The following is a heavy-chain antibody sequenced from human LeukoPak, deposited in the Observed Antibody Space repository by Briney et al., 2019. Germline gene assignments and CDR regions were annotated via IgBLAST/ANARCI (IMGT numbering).Heavy chain of an antibody. V-gene: IGHV3-48*03. CDR2: ISISGSTI. CDR1: GFTFRSYE. J-gene: IGHJ4*02. CDR3: ARGLPGPYDILTGYLFGVDY. D-gene: IGHD3-9*01. Sequence: GGSLRLSCAASGFTFRSYELNWGRQPPGKGLEWVSYISISGSTIYYADSVKGRFTISRGNVKNSLYLQMNRLRAEDTAVYYCARGLPGPYDILTGYLFGVDYWGQGTLVTVSS.